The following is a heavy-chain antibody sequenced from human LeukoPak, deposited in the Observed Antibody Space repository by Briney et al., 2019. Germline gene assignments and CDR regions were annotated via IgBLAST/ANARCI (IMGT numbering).Heavy chain of an antibody. V-gene: IGHV4-4*07. CDR2: IYTSGST. CDR3: ARSYYYGSGSRYYYYYMDV. Sequence: SETLSLTCTVSGGSISSYYWSWIRQPAGKGLEWIGRIYTSGSTNYNPSLKSRVTMSVDTSKNQFSLKLSSVTAADTAVYYCARSYYYGSGSRYYYYYMDVWGKGTTVTISS. J-gene: IGHJ6*03. D-gene: IGHD3-10*01. CDR1: GGSISSYY.